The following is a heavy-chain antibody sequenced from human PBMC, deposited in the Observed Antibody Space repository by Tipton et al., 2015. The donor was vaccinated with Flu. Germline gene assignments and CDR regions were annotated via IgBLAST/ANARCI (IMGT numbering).Heavy chain of an antibody. CDR1: GFTFSSFG. CDR2: IRYDGSNK. V-gene: IGHV3-30*02. D-gene: IGHD3-16*01. J-gene: IGHJ4*02. Sequence: SLRLSCAASGFTFSSFGMHWVRQAPGKGLEWVAFIRYDGSNKYYGDSVKGRVTISRDNSKNTVYLQMTSLRAEDTAVYYCAKDITGGNSYDYFDYWGQGTRVTVSS. CDR3: AKDITGGNSYDYFDY.